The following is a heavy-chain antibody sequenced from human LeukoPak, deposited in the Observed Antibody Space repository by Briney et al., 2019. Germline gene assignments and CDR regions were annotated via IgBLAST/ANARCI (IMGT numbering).Heavy chain of an antibody. Sequence: SQTLSLTCTVSGGSISSGSYYWSWIRQPAGKGLEWIGRIYTSGSTNYNPSLKSRVTISVDTSKNQFSLKLSSVTAADTAVYYCARREISSGYVYYFDYWGQGTLVTVSS. D-gene: IGHD3-22*01. CDR2: IYTSGST. J-gene: IGHJ4*02. V-gene: IGHV4-61*02. CDR3: ARREISSGYVYYFDY. CDR1: GGSISSGSYY.